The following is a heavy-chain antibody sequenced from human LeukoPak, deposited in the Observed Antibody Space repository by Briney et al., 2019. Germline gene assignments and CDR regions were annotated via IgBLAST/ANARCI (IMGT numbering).Heavy chain of an antibody. CDR2: IYTSGST. D-gene: IGHD4-17*01. CDR3: ARDLSDYGSYYMDV. V-gene: IGHV4-4*07. CDR1: GDSISSYY. J-gene: IGHJ6*03. Sequence: SETLSLTCTVSGDSISSYYWSWIRQPAGKGLEWIGRIYTSGSTNYNPSLKSRVTISVDTSKNQFSLKLSSVTAADTAVYYCARDLSDYGSYYMDVWGKGTTVTVSS.